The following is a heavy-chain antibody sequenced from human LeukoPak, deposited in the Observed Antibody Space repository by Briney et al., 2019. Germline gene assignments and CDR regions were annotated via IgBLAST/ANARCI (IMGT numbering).Heavy chain of an antibody. CDR2: IYYSGST. Sequence: SETLSLTCTVSGGSISSYYWSWVRQPPGKGLEWIGYIYYSGSTNYNPSLKSRVTISVDTSKNQFSLKLSSVTAADTAVYYCASRRGGGVDYYYYMDVWGKGTTVTVSS. D-gene: IGHD3-16*01. CDR3: ASRRGGGVDYYYYMDV. J-gene: IGHJ6*03. CDR1: GGSISSYY. V-gene: IGHV4-59*01.